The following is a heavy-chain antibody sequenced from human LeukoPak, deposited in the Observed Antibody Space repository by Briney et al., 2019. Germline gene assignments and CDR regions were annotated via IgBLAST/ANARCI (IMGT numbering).Heavy chain of an antibody. J-gene: IGHJ5*02. Sequence: GGSLRLSCAASGFTFSSYWMSWVRQAPGKGLEWVANIKQDGVEQYYVDSAEGRFTISRDNAKSSLFLQMNSLRAEDTAVYYCARISQRSFDPCGQGSLVNVSS. CDR2: IKQDGVEQ. V-gene: IGHV3-7*05. CDR3: ARISQRSFDP. CDR1: GFTFSSYW. D-gene: IGHD2-15*01.